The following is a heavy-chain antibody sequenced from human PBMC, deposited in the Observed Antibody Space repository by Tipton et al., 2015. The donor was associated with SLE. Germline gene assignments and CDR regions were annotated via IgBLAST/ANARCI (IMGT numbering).Heavy chain of an antibody. Sequence: QVQLVQSGAEVKKPGASVKVSCKASGYTFTGYYMHWVRQAPGQGLEWMGWINPNSGGTNYAQKFQGRVTMTRDTSISTAYMELSRLRSDDTAVYYCARDLEMLGVGAIPDAFDIWGQGTMVTVSS. CDR1: GYTFTGYY. CDR2: INPNSGGT. D-gene: IGHD1-26*01. J-gene: IGHJ3*02. CDR3: ARDLEMLGVGAIPDAFDI. V-gene: IGHV1-2*02.